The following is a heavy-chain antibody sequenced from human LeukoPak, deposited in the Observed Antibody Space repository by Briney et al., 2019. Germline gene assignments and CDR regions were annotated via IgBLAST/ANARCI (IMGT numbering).Heavy chain of an antibody. J-gene: IGHJ6*02. CDR3: ARDRRSDSSGYGNYYYYYGMDV. D-gene: IGHD3-22*01. CDR2: INHSGST. Sequence: SETLSLTCAVYGGSFSGYYWSWIRQPPGKGLEWIGEINHSGSTNYNPSLKSRVTISVDTSKNQFSLKLSSVTAAYTAVYYCARDRRSDSSGYGNYYYYYGMDVWGQGTTVTVSS. CDR1: GGSFSGYY. V-gene: IGHV4-34*01.